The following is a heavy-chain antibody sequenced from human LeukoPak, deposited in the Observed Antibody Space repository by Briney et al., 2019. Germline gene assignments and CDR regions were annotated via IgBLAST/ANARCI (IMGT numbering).Heavy chain of an antibody. V-gene: IGHV4-34*01. J-gene: IGHJ5*02. CDR3: AAFYCSNGACSHNWFDP. CDR1: GGSFSGYY. D-gene: IGHD2-8*01. CDR2: INHSGST. Sequence: SETLFLTCAVYGGSFSGYYWSWIRQPPGQGLEWIGEINHSGSTNYNASLKSRVTISVDTSKNQFSLKLSSVTAADTAVYYCAAFYCSNGACSHNWFDPWGQGTLVIVS.